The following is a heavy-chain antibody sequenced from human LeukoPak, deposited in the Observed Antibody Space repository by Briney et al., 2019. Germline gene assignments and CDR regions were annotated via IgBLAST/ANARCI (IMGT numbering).Heavy chain of an antibody. Sequence: PGGSLRLSCAASGFSFNNYAMSWVRQAPGKGLEWVANIKQDGSEKYYVDSVKGRFTISRDNAKNSLYLQMNSLRAEDTAVYYCAKEGAYPIITYDSWGQGTLVTVSS. J-gene: IGHJ5*01. D-gene: IGHD3-10*01. V-gene: IGHV3-7*01. CDR3: AKEGAYPIITYDS. CDR1: GFSFNNYA. CDR2: IKQDGSEK.